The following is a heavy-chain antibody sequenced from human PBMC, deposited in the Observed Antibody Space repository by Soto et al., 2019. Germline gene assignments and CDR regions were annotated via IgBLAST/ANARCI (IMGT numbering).Heavy chain of an antibody. V-gene: IGHV3-74*02. CDR1: GFTFRNYW. D-gene: IGHD2-15*01. CDR3: ARGDCVGGSCYSLAGSFYYYMDA. Sequence: EVQLVESGGGLVQPGGSLRLSCAASGFTFRNYWMYWVRQAPGQGLEWVSRINSDGSVSSHADSVKGRLTISRDNVKNTLYLLMDSLRAEDTAVYYCARGDCVGGSCYSLAGSFYYYMDAWGKGTTVTVFS. CDR2: INSDGSVS. J-gene: IGHJ6*03.